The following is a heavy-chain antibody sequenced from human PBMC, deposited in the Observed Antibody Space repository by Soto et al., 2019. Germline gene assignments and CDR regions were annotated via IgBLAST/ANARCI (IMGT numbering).Heavy chain of an antibody. Sequence: PVGSLRLSCADSGFTFSSYAMHWVRQAPGKGLEWVAVISYDGSNKYYADSVKGRFTISRDNSKNTLYLQMNSLRAEDTAVYYCARDSPYYYDSSGSFDIWGQGTKVTVSS. D-gene: IGHD3-22*01. CDR2: ISYDGSNK. CDR1: GFTFSSYA. CDR3: ARDSPYYYDSSGSFDI. J-gene: IGHJ3*02. V-gene: IGHV3-30-3*01.